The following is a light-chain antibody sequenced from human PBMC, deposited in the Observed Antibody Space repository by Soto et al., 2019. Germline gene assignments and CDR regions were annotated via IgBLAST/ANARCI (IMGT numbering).Light chain of an antibody. CDR1: SSNIGAGYD. CDR2: GNS. Sequence: QSVLTQPPSVSGAPGQRVTISCTGSSSNIGAGYDVHWYQQHPGTAPKLLIYGNSNRPSGVPDRFSGYKSGTSASLAITGLQAEDEADYYCQSYDSSLCVVFGGGTKLTVL. J-gene: IGLJ2*01. CDR3: QSYDSSLCVV. V-gene: IGLV1-40*01.